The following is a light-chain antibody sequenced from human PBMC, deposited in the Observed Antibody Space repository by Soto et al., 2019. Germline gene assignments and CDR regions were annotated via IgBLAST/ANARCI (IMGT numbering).Light chain of an antibody. CDR1: QSISRR. J-gene: IGKJ2*01. CDR3: QQYNSYPFT. CDR2: DAF. Sequence: DIQMTQSPSTLSASVGDRVTITCRASQSISRRLARYQQKPGKAPNLLIHDAFSLQSGVPSRLSCSTSGTQFTLTISSLQPDDFAAYDCQQYNSYPFTFVQGTKLEIK. V-gene: IGKV1-5*01.